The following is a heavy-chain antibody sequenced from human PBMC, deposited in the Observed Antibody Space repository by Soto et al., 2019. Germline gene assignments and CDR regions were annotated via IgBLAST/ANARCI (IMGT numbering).Heavy chain of an antibody. J-gene: IGHJ6*02. CDR3: ARSSSSKVGYYYYYGMDV. CDR1: GYSFAGYW. Sequence: PGESLKISCKGSGYSFAGYWITWVRQMPGKGLEWMGRIDPSDSYTNYSPSFQGHVTISADKSISTAYLQWSSLKASDTAMYYCARSSSSKVGYYYYYGMDVWGQGTTVTVSS. CDR2: IDPSDSYT. D-gene: IGHD6-6*01. V-gene: IGHV5-10-1*01.